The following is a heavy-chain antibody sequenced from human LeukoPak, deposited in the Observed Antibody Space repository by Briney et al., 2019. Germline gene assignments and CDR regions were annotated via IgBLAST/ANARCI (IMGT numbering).Heavy chain of an antibody. J-gene: IGHJ5*02. V-gene: IGHV4-59*12. CDR1: GGSISSYY. Sequence: PSETLSLTCTVSGGSISSYYWSWIRQPPGKGLEWIGYIYYSGSTNYNPSLKSRVTISVDTSKNQLSLKLRSVTAADTAVYYCANGGYCSSTSCYPNWFDPWGQGALVTVSS. CDR3: ANGGYCSSTSCYPNWFDP. D-gene: IGHD2-2*01. CDR2: IYYSGST.